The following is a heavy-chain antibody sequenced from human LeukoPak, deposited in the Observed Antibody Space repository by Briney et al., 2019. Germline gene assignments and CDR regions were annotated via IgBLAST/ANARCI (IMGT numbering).Heavy chain of an antibody. CDR2: INPSGDST. V-gene: IGHV1-46*01. CDR3: ARDFLTGAGTFDY. CDR1: GYTFTSYD. Sequence: ASVKVSCKASGYTFTSYDFNWVRQAPGQGLEWMGTINPSGDSTTYAQNFQGRVTMTRDTSTSTVYMELSSLTSEDTAVYYCARDFLTGAGTFDYWGQGTLVTVSS. D-gene: IGHD3-9*01. J-gene: IGHJ4*02.